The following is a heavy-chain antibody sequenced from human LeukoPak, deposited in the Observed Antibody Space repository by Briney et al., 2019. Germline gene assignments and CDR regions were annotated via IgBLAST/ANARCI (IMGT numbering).Heavy chain of an antibody. V-gene: IGHV3-21*01. J-gene: IGHJ6*04. Sequence: GGSLRLSCAASGFTFSSYSMNWVRQATGKGLEWVSSISSSSSYIYYADSVKGRFTISRDNAKNSLYLQMNSLRAEDTAVYYCAREYGDYYYYGMDVWGKGTTVTVSS. CDR3: AREYGDYYYYGMDV. CDR1: GFTFSSYS. CDR2: ISSSSSYI. D-gene: IGHD4-17*01.